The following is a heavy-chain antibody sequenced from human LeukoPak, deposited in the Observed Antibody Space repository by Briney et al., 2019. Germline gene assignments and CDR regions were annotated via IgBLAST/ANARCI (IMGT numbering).Heavy chain of an antibody. V-gene: IGHV3-48*02. D-gene: IGHD3-22*01. CDR2: IRGRVSTI. Sequence: PGGPLRHPWEPSGFPSNIYSMNGVPQPPGGGLEWFSWIRGRVSTIYYADSVKGRFTISRDNAKNSLYLQMNSLRDEDTAVYYCARDGHYYDTSGHFRGYGMDVWGQGTTVTVSS. CDR1: GFPSNIYS. J-gene: IGHJ6*02. CDR3: ARDGHYYDTSGHFRGYGMDV.